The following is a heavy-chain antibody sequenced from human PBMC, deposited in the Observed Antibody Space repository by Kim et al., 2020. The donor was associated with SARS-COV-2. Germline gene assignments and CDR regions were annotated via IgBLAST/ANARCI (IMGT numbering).Heavy chain of an antibody. J-gene: IGHJ4*02. CDR2: ISGSGGST. CDR1: GFTFSSYV. D-gene: IGHD3-22*01. V-gene: IGHV3-23*01. CDR3: AKGERITMIVVVSVFDY. Sequence: GGSLRLSCAASGFTFSSYVMSWVRQAPGKGLEWVSAISGSGGSTYYADSVKGRFTISRYNSKNTLYLQMNSLRAEDTAVYYCAKGERITMIVVVSVFDYWGQGTLVTVSS.